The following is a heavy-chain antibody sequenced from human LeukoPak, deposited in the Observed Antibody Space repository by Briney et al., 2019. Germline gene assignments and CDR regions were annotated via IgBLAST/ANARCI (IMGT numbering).Heavy chain of an antibody. V-gene: IGHV1-69*13. CDR3: ARHLTKNMSPPDY. J-gene: IGHJ4*02. CDR2: IIPIFGTA. Sequence: SVKVSCKASGGTFSSYAISWVRQAPGQGLVWMGGIIPIFGTANDAQKFQGRVTITADESTSTAYMELSSLRSEDTAVYYCARHLTKNMSPPDYWGRGTLVTVSS. CDR1: GGTFSSYA. D-gene: IGHD1/OR15-1a*01.